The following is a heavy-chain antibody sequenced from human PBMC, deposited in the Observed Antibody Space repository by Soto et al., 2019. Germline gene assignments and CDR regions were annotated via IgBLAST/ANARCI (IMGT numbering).Heavy chain of an antibody. CDR3: RGYYYDSGSYLFDS. V-gene: IGHV3-23*01. Sequence: GALRLSCAASGFTFSSYGMGWVRQAPETGLEWVSVIDGSGGSTSFVDSVKGRFSISRDNAKNTLYLQMNSLRAEDTAVYYCRGYYYDSGSYLFDSWGQGTLVTVSS. CDR2: IDGSGGST. D-gene: IGHD3-10*01. CDR1: GFTFSSYG. J-gene: IGHJ5*01.